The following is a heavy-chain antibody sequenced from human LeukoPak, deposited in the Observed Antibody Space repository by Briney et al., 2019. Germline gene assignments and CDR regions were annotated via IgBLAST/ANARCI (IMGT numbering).Heavy chain of an antibody. Sequence: PGGSLRLSCAASGFTFSSYSMNWVRQAPGKWLEWVSSISSSSSYIYYADSVKGRFTISRDNAKNSLYLQMNSLRAEDTAVYYCACLRYCSGGSCPRHYWGQGTLVTVSS. D-gene: IGHD2-15*01. CDR1: GFTFSSYS. V-gene: IGHV3-21*01. CDR2: ISSSSSYI. CDR3: ACLRYCSGGSCPRHY. J-gene: IGHJ4*02.